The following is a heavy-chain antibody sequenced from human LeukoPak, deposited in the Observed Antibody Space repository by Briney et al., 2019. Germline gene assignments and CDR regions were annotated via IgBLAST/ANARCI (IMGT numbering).Heavy chain of an antibody. CDR2: VTGNGDNT. Sequence: EGSLRLSCAASGFTFSSYAMSWVRQAPGKGLEWVSSVTGNGDNTFHADSVKGRFTISRDNSKNMLYLQINSLRAEDTAVYYCARDRNYFEALHRSYWGQGTLVTVSS. D-gene: IGHD3-10*01. J-gene: IGHJ4*02. CDR3: ARDRNYFEALHRSY. CDR1: GFTFSSYA. V-gene: IGHV3-23*01.